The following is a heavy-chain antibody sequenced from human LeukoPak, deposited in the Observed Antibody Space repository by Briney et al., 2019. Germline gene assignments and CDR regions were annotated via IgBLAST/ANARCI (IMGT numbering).Heavy chain of an antibody. CDR1: GFTFSTYA. CDR3: ARDSRQQFDY. D-gene: IGHD6-13*01. Sequence: GGSLRLSCAASGFTFSTYAMSWVRQAPGKGLEWVLVISGSGGSTYYADSVKGRFTISRDDSKNTLYLQMNSLRAEDTAVYYCARDSRQQFDYWGQGTLVTVSS. CDR2: ISGSGGST. J-gene: IGHJ4*02. V-gene: IGHV3-23*01.